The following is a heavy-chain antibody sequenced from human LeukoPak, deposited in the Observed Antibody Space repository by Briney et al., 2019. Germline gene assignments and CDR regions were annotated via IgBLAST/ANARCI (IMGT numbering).Heavy chain of an antibody. CDR1: GFTVSSYW. Sequence: GGSLRLSRAASGFTVSSYWMSWVRQAPGKGLEWVANIKQDGSEKYYVDSVKGRFTISRDNAKNSLYLQMNSLRAEDTAVYYCARSYRHYCGSGSYPYWGHGTLVTVSS. D-gene: IGHD3-10*01. V-gene: IGHV3-7*01. CDR2: IKQDGSEK. CDR3: ARSYRHYCGSGSYPY. J-gene: IGHJ4*01.